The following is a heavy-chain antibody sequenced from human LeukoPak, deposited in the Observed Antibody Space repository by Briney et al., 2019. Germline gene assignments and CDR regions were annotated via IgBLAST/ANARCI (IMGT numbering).Heavy chain of an antibody. D-gene: IGHD1-1*01. CDR2: IYYSGST. Sequence: SETLSLTCTVSGGSISSSSYYWGWIRQPPGKGLEWIGSIYYSGSTYYNPSLKSRATISVDTSKNQFSLKLSSVTAADTAVYYCARDHPEELEPNWFDPGGQGTVVTVSS. CDR3: ARDHPEELEPNWFDP. CDR1: GGSISSSSYY. J-gene: IGHJ5*02. V-gene: IGHV4-39*07.